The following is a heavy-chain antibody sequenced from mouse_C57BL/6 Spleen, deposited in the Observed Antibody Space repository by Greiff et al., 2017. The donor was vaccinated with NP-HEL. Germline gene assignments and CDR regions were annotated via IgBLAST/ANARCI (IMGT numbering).Heavy chain of an antibody. CDR3: ARDGYYGSSYVAWFAY. CDR1: GYTFTDYY. V-gene: IGHV1-19*01. D-gene: IGHD1-1*01. CDR2: INPYNGGT. Sequence: EVQLQQSGPVLVKPGASVKMSCKASGYTFTDYYMNWVKQSHGKSLEWIGVINPYNGGTSYNQKFKGKATLTVDKSSSTAYMELNSLTSEDSAVYYCARDGYYGSSYVAWFAYWGQGTLVTVSA. J-gene: IGHJ3*01.